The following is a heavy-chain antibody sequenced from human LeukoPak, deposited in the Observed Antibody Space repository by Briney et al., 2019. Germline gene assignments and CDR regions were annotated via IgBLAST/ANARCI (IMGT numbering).Heavy chain of an antibody. Sequence: GGSLRLSCAASEFTFSNYAMIWVRQAPGKGLEWVSLITGSGGSTYYADSVKGRFTISRDNSKNTLYLQMDSLRAEDTAVYYCARGYRRDGYNFGYWGQGTLVTVSS. CDR2: ITGSGGST. J-gene: IGHJ4*02. V-gene: IGHV3-23*01. CDR3: ARGYRRDGYNFGY. CDR1: EFTFSNYA. D-gene: IGHD5-24*01.